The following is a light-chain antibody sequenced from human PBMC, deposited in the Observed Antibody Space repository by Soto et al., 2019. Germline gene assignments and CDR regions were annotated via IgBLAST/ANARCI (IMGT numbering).Light chain of an antibody. V-gene: IGKV1-39*01. CDR2: LAS. Sequence: DIQMTQSPSSLSASVGDRVTITCRASQSISTYLNWYQQKPGKVPRLLISLASNLRSGVPSRFSGSGSETDFTLTINKLQFEDFATYYCQQSYSTPFDFGPGTNVDIK. J-gene: IGKJ3*01. CDR3: QQSYSTPFD. CDR1: QSISTY.